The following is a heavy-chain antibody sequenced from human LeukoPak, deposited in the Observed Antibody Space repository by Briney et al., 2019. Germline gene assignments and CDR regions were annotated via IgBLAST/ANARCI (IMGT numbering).Heavy chain of an antibody. D-gene: IGHD3-10*01. Sequence: GGSLRLSCAASAFTFSTYGMHWVRQAPGKGLEWVAFIRYDGINKYYADSVKGRFTISRDNSKNTLYLQMNSLRAEDTAVYYCASSTKQQVRGVITLWGQGTLVTVSS. CDR1: AFTFSTYG. CDR3: ASSTKQQVRGVITL. CDR2: IRYDGINK. J-gene: IGHJ4*02. V-gene: IGHV3-30*02.